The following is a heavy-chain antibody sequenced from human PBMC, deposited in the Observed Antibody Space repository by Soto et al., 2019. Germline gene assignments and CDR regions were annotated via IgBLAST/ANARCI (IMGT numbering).Heavy chain of an antibody. CDR2: INAGNGNT. J-gene: IGHJ4*02. CDR1: GYTFTSYA. D-gene: IGHD2-21*02. CDR3: ARSIVVVTALDY. V-gene: IGHV1-3*01. Sequence: ASLKVSCKASGYTFTSYAMHWVRQAPGQRLEWMGWINAGNGNTKYSQKFQGGVTITRDTSASTAYMELSSLRSEDTAVYYCARSIVVVTALDYWGQGTLVTVSS.